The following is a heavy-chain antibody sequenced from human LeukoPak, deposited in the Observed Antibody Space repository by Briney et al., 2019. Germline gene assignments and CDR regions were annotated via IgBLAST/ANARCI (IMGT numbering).Heavy chain of an antibody. Sequence: SETLPLTCTVSGGTISSYYWNWIRQPPGKGLEWIGYIHYSGSTKYNPSLKSRVTISVDTSKNQFSLKLSSVTAADTAVYYCARWHSSGWAFDYWGQGTLVTVSS. CDR2: IHYSGST. D-gene: IGHD6-19*01. CDR1: GGTISSYY. J-gene: IGHJ4*02. CDR3: ARWHSSGWAFDY. V-gene: IGHV4-59*08.